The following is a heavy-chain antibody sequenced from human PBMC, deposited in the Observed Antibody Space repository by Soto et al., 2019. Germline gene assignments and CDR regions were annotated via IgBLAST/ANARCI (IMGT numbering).Heavy chain of an antibody. J-gene: IGHJ6*03. Sequence: ASVKVSCKASGGTFSSYTISWVRQAPGQGLEWMGRIIPILGIANYAQKFQGRVTITADKSTSTAYMELSSLRSEDTAVYYCAQGYCTNGVCYTERYYYMDVWGKGTTVTVSS. CDR1: GGTFSSYT. CDR2: IIPILGIA. D-gene: IGHD2-8*01. V-gene: IGHV1-69*02. CDR3: AQGYCTNGVCYTERYYYMDV.